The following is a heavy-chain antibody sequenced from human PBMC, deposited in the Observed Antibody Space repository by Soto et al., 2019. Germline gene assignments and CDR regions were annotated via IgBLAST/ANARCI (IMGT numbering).Heavy chain of an antibody. V-gene: IGHV4-59*03. CDR2: IYYSGRT. CDR1: GGSISDYQ. D-gene: IGHD3-16*02. J-gene: IGHJ4*02. Sequence: QVQLQESGPGLVKPSETLSLTCTVSGGSISDYQWNWIRQSPGKGLEWIGYIYYSGRTNYNPSLESRLTMSLDTSTKQFSLSLRSVTAADTAVYYWVMMRGLGEISAYFDAWGQGTRVTVSS. CDR3: VMMRGLGEISAYFDA.